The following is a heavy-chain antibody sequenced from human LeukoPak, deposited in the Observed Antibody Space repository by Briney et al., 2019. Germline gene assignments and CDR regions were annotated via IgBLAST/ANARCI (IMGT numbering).Heavy chain of an antibody. V-gene: IGHV3-23*01. CDR1: GFTLTSYA. CDR2: ISGGGGNT. J-gene: IGHJ4*02. CDR3: AKAPTTATTRGFDY. D-gene: IGHD1-1*01. Sequence: GGSLRLSCAASGFTLTSYAMTWVRQAPGKGLEWVSGISGGGGNTYYADSVKGRFTISRDNSKNTLYLQMNGLRAEDTAVYYCAKAPTTATTRGFDYWGQGTLVTVSS.